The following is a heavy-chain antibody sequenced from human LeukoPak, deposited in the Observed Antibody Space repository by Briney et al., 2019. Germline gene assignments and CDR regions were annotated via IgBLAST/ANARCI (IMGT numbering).Heavy chain of an antibody. CDR1: GFTFSSYS. Sequence: PGGSLRLACAASGFTFSSYSMNWVRQAPGKGLEWVSSISSSSSYIYYADSVKGRFTISRDNAKNSLYLQMNSLRAEDTAVYYCARDQWVATIKGNYYYGMDVWGKGTTVTVSS. V-gene: IGHV3-21*01. J-gene: IGHJ6*04. D-gene: IGHD5-12*01. CDR3: ARDQWVATIKGNYYYGMDV. CDR2: ISSSSSYI.